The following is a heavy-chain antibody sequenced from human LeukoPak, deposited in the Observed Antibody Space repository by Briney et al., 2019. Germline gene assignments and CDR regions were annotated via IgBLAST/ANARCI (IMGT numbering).Heavy chain of an antibody. CDR3: ARGKYSSGWFDY. D-gene: IGHD6-19*01. Sequence: PGGSLRLSCAASGFTFSSYSMSWVRQAPGKGLEWVSSITTSSTYISYADSMKGRFTISRDNAKNSLYLQMNSLRAEDTAVYYCARGKYSSGWFDYWGQGTLVTVSS. J-gene: IGHJ4*02. CDR2: ITTSSTYI. V-gene: IGHV3-21*01. CDR1: GFTFSSYS.